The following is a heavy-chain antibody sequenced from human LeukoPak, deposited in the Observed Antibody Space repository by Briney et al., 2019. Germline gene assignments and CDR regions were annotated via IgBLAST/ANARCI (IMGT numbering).Heavy chain of an antibody. Sequence: PSETLSLTCAVYGGSFSGYYWSWIRQPPGKGLEWIGEINHSGSTNYNPSLKSRVTISVDTSKNQFSLKLSSVTAADTAVYYCARVPAVERPFDYWGQGTLVTVSS. CDR3: ARVPAVERPFDY. CDR1: GGSFSGYY. CDR2: INHSGST. J-gene: IGHJ4*02. D-gene: IGHD6-25*01. V-gene: IGHV4-34*01.